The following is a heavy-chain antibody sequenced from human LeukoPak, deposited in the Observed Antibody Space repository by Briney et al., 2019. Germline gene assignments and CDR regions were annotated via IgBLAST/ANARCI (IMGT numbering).Heavy chain of an antibody. CDR3: AKPKDNSLYCFDY. V-gene: IGHV3-21*01. CDR1: GFTFSSYN. CDR2: IDSSSRYI. D-gene: IGHD1-20*01. Sequence: AGGSLRLSCAASGFTFSSYNMDWVRQAPGKGLEWVSFIDSSSRYIYQADSVKGRFTISRDNSKNTLYLQMSSLRAEDTAVYYCAKPKDNSLYCFDYWGQGTLVTVSS. J-gene: IGHJ4*02.